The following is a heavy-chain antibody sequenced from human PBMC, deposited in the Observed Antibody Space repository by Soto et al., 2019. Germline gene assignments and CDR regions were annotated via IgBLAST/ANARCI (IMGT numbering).Heavy chain of an antibody. CDR2: ISYDGSNK. CDR1: GFPFTTYG. Sequence: QVQLVESGGGVVQPGRSLRLSCAASGFPFTTYGMHWVREGPGKGLEWVAVISYDGSNKYYADSVKGRFTISRDNSKKTLYLQMNSLSPEDRELYYCVGGQYYFDYRGQGTLVTVSS. CDR3: VGGQYYFDY. J-gene: IGHJ4*02. V-gene: IGHV3-30*03. D-gene: IGHD3-10*01.